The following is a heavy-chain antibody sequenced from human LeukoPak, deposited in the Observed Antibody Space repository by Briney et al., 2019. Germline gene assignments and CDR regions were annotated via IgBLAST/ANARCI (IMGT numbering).Heavy chain of an antibody. CDR2: IYYSGST. D-gene: IGHD4-17*01. CDR3: VRAYGDPHSFDY. CDR1: GGSISSYY. Sequence: PSETLSLTCTVSGGSISSYYWSWIRQPPGKGLEWIGYIYYSGSTNYNPSLKSRVTISVDTSKNQFSLKLNSVTAADTAVYYCVRAYGDPHSFDYWGQGTLVTVSS. J-gene: IGHJ4*02. V-gene: IGHV4-59*12.